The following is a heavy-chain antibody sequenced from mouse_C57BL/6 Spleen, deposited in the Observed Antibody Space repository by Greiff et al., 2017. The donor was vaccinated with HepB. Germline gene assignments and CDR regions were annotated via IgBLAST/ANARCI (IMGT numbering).Heavy chain of an antibody. CDR1: GFTFSSYA. Sequence: DVHLVESGEGLVKPGGSLKLSCAASGFTFSSYAMSWVRQTPEKRLEWVAYISSGGDYIYYADTVKGRFTISRDNARNTLYLQMSSLKSEDTAMYYCTRDDGSSYWYFDVWGTGTTVTVSS. D-gene: IGHD1-1*01. CDR3: TRDDGSSYWYFDV. J-gene: IGHJ1*03. CDR2: ISSGGDYI. V-gene: IGHV5-9-1*02.